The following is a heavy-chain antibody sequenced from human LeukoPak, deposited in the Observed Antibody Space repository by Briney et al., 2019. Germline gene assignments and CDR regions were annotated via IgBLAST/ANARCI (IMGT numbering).Heavy chain of an antibody. D-gene: IGHD2-21*02. V-gene: IGHV4-34*01. J-gene: IGHJ4*02. CDR1: GGSFSGYY. Sequence: PSETLSLTCAVYGGSFSGYYWSWVRQPPGKGLEWVGEINHSGSTNYNPSLKSRVTISVDTSKKQFSLKLSSVTAADTAVYYCARGHQPTGGGDYGGYFDYWGQGSLVTVSS. CDR3: ARGHQPTGGGDYGGYFDY. CDR2: INHSGST.